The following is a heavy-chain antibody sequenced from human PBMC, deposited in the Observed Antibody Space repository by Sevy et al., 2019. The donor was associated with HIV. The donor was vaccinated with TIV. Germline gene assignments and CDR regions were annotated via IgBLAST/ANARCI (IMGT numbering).Heavy chain of an antibody. Sequence: GGSLRLSCAASGFTFSSYAMHWVRQAPGKGLEWVAVISNDGSNKYYADSVMGRFTISRENSKNPLYLQMNSLVAEETAVYYCAGEGVGATTDAFDIWGQGTMVTVSS. D-gene: IGHD1-26*01. CDR3: AGEGVGATTDAFDI. J-gene: IGHJ3*02. CDR1: GFTFSSYA. CDR2: ISNDGSNK. V-gene: IGHV3-30-3*01.